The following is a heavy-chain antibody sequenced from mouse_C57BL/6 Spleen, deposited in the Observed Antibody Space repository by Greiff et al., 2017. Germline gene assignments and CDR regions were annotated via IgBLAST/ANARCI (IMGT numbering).Heavy chain of an antibody. CDR2: IWGDGST. CDR1: GFSLTSYG. CDR3: AKSRDGYYVAWFAY. V-gene: IGHV2-3*01. D-gene: IGHD2-3*01. Sequence: VKLMESGPGLVAPSQSLSITCTVSGFSLTSYGVSWVRQPPGKGLEWLGVIWGDGSTNYHSALISRLSISKDNSKSQVFLKLNSLQTDDTATYYCAKSRDGYYVAWFAYWGQGTLVTVSA. J-gene: IGHJ3*01.